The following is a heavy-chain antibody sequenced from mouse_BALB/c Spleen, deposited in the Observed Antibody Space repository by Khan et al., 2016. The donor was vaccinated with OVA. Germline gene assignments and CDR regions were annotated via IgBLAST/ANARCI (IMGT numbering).Heavy chain of an antibody. CDR3: ARDRYDYCDY. J-gene: IGHJ2*01. CDR1: GYTFTDYS. D-gene: IGHD2-14*01. CDR2: INTETGES. Sequence: QIQLVQSGPELKKPGETVKISCKASGYTFTDYSMHWVKQAPGKGLKWMGWINTETGESTYEDDFKGRFAFSLETSASTAYLQINNRKNEDTATYFCARDRYDYCDYWGQGTTRTVSS. V-gene: IGHV9-2-1*01.